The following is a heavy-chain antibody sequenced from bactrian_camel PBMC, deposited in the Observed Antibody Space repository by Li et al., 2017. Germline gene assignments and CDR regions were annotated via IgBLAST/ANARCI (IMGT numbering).Heavy chain of an antibody. Sequence: HVQLVESGGGSVQAGGSLRLSCAASGYTYSNYCMGWFRQAPGKEREGVAAIGNDGRTSYADSVKGRFTISRDNAKKTSYLQMYSLKPEDTGMYYCAAGVKGMRDPLTGRGLSWWGKGTQVTVS. CDR2: IGNDGRT. J-gene: IGHJ4*01. CDR3: AAGVKGMRDPLTGRGLSW. V-gene: IGHV3S53*01. CDR1: GYTYSNYC. D-gene: IGHD1*01.